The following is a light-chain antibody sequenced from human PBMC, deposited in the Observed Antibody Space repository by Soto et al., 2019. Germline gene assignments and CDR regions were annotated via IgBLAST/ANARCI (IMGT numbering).Light chain of an antibody. CDR2: GAS. V-gene: IGKV1-39*01. CDR3: PQSYSTPRT. CDR1: QSISSY. Sequence: DIQMTQSPSSLSASVGDRVTITCRASQSISSYLNCYQQKPGKAPKLLIYGASSLQSGVPSRFSGSGSGTDFTLTISSLQPEDFATYYCPQSYSTPRTFGQGTKVEIK. J-gene: IGKJ1*01.